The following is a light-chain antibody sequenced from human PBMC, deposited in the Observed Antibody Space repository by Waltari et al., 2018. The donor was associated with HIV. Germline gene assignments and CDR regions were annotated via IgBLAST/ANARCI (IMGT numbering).Light chain of an antibody. Sequence: QSVLTQPPSVSAAPGQKVTISCSGSSSNIGDNYVSWYQHLPGTAPKLLRYENNKRPSGIPDRFSGSKSGTSATLGITGLQTGDEADYYCGTWDSSLSAGVFGGGTKLTVL. CDR1: SSNIGDNY. V-gene: IGLV1-51*02. CDR2: ENN. J-gene: IGLJ2*01. CDR3: GTWDSSLSAGV.